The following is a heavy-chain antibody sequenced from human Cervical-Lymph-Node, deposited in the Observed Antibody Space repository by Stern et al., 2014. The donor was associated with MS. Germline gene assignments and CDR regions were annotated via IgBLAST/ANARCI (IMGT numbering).Heavy chain of an antibody. J-gene: IGHJ6*02. CDR2: MNPNNANT. Sequence: MQLVESGSQVRKPGASVKVSCQASGYTFINYDIFWVRQATGQGLEWMGWMNPNNANTGHAQKFQGRVTMTRNNSISTAYMELSGLRSDDTAVYYCVRGGLSYGYGLDAWGQGTAVIVSS. CDR1: GYTFINYD. D-gene: IGHD3-16*01. CDR3: VRGGLSYGYGLDA. V-gene: IGHV1-8*01.